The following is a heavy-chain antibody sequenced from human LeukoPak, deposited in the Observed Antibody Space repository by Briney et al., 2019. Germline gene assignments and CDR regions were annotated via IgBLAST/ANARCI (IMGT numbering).Heavy chain of an antibody. V-gene: IGHV3-30*18. CDR1: GFTFSSYG. CDR2: ISYDGSNK. Sequence: PGRSLRLSCAASGFTFSSYGMHWVRQSPGKGLEWLAVISYDGSNKYYADSVKGRFTISRDNSKNTLYLQLNSLRAEDTAVYYCAKDIGSGYYDSSGYYVFEYWGQGTLVTVSS. D-gene: IGHD3-22*01. J-gene: IGHJ4*02. CDR3: AKDIGSGYYDSSGYYVFEY.